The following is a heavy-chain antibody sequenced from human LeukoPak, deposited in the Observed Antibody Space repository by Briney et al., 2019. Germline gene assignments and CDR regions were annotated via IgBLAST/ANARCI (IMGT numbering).Heavy chain of an antibody. V-gene: IGHV3-74*01. J-gene: IGHJ4*02. CDR1: GFTFRNYW. D-gene: IGHD1-1*01. CDR2: INGDGSDI. CDR3: TGGFGHNWSPFEN. Sequence: GGSLRLSSAASGFTFRNYWMHWVRQAPGKGLVWVSRINGDGSDISYADSVKGRFTISRDNAKNTPSLQMNSLTDDDTALYYCTGGFGHNWSPFENWGQGTLVTVSS.